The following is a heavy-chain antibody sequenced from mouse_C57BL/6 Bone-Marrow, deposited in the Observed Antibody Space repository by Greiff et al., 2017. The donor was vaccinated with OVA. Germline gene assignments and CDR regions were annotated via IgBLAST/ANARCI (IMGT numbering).Heavy chain of an antibody. V-gene: IGHV5-4*03. J-gene: IGHJ4*01. Sequence: EVMLVESGGGLVKPGGSLKLSCAASGFTFSSYAMSWVRQTPEKRLEWVATISDGGSYTYYPDNVKGRFTISRDNAKNNLYLQMSHLKSEDTAMYYCARGGQLRLLLAMDYWGQGTSVTVSS. CDR3: ARGGQLRLLLAMDY. D-gene: IGHD3-2*02. CDR2: ISDGGSYT. CDR1: GFTFSSYA.